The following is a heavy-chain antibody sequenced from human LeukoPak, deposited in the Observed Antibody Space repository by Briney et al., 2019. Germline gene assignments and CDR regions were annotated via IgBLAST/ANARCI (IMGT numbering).Heavy chain of an antibody. CDR1: GGSISSYY. D-gene: IGHD5-18*01. J-gene: IGHJ4*02. CDR2: IYYSGSS. Sequence: KASETLSLTCTVSGGSISSYYWNWIRQPPGKGLEWIGYIYYSGSSNYNPSLKSRVTTSVDTSKNQFSLKVRSVTAADTAVYYCARDGGYTSGRAFDCWGQGTLVTVSS. V-gene: IGHV4-59*01. CDR3: ARDGGYTSGRAFDC.